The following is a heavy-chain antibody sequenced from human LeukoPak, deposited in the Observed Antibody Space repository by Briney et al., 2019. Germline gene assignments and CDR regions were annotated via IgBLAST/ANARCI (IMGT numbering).Heavy chain of an antibody. V-gene: IGHV1-69*13. J-gene: IGHJ3*02. CDR2: IIPIFGTA. D-gene: IGHD1-1*01. Sequence: ASVKVSCKASGGTFSSYAFSWVRQAPGQGLEWMGGIIPIFGTANYAQKFQGRVTITADESTSTAYMELSSLRSEDTAAYYCARALSDNLINDAFDIWGQGTMVTVSS. CDR1: GGTFSSYA. CDR3: ARALSDNLINDAFDI.